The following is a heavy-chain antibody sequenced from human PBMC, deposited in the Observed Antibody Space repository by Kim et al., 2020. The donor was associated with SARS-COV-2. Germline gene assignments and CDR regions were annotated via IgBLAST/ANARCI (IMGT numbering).Heavy chain of an antibody. Sequence: GGSLRLSCAAPGFTFRRYAMSGVRKAPGKGLEWFSAMSGSGGSTYYAGSVKGRFTISRDNSKNTMYLQMNSLRAEDTAVYYCAKDSGNDYGDQLDYWGQGTLVTVSS. D-gene: IGHD4-17*01. CDR3: AKDSGNDYGDQLDY. J-gene: IGHJ4*02. CDR2: MSGSGGST. V-gene: IGHV3-23*01. CDR1: GFTFRRYA.